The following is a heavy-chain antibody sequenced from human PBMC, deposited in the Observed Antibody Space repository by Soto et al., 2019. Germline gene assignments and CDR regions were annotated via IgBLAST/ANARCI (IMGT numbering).Heavy chain of an antibody. CDR2: MYYSGST. J-gene: IGHJ4*02. CDR1: GGSMSRTIYY. D-gene: IGHD3-3*01. V-gene: IGHV4-39*01. Sequence: LXLTCTFSGGSMSRTIYYWCLILQPPRKGLEWIGTMYYSGSTSYNPSLKSRVTMSVDTSKNQFFLKLRSVTAADTAVYYCARSSSREFRYLEWVDPLDCWGQGTPVTVSS. CDR3: ARSSSREFRYLEWVDPLDC.